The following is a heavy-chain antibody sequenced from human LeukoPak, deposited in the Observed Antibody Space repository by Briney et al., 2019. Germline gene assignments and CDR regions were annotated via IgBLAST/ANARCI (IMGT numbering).Heavy chain of an antibody. V-gene: IGHV3-23*01. CDR2: ISNSGAGT. CDR1: GFTFSTYS. J-gene: IGHJ5*02. D-gene: IGHD6-19*01. Sequence: GGSLRLSCAASGFTFSTYSMNWVRLAPGQGLEWVSRISNSGAGTYYADSVKGRFTISRDNSKNTLYMELNSLTTEDTAVYYCAKESASNYSSVRWFDPWGQGTLVTVSS. CDR3: AKESASNYSSVRWFDP.